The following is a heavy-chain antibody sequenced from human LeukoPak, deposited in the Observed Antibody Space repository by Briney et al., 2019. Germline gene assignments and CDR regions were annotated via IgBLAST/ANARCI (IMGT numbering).Heavy chain of an antibody. Sequence: PSETLSLTCAVYGGSFSDYNWNWIRQSPGRGLEWIGEINHRGGTNYNPSLKSRVTISIDTSRKQFSLKLTSVTAADTAVYYCARGLPGYWGQGTLVTVSS. CDR2: INHRGGT. V-gene: IGHV4-34*01. J-gene: IGHJ4*02. CDR1: GGSFSDYN. CDR3: ARGLPGY.